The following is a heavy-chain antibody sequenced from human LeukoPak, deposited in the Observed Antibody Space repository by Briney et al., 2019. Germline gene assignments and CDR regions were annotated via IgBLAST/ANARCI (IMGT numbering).Heavy chain of an antibody. CDR1: GYTFTGYY. CDR2: INPNSGGT. D-gene: IGHD3-3*01. J-gene: IGHJ4*02. Sequence: ASVKVSCKASGYTFTGYYMHWVRQAPGQGLEWMGWINPNSGGTNYAQKFQGRVTMTRDTSTSTAYMELSRLRSDDTAVYYCATPVSGDFWSGYPEYWGQGTLVTVSS. V-gene: IGHV1-2*02. CDR3: ATPVSGDFWSGYPEY.